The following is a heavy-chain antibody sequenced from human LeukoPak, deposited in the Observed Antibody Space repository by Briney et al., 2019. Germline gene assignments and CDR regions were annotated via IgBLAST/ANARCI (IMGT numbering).Heavy chain of an antibody. V-gene: IGHV1-2*04. CDR2: INPNSGGT. Sequence: GASVKVSCKASGYTFTGYYMHWVRQAPGQGLEWMGWINPNSGGTNYAQKFQGWVTMTRDTSISTAYMELSRLRSDDTAVYYCARGLGVAVAGRDPYFYFDYWGQGTLVTVSS. J-gene: IGHJ4*02. CDR3: ARGLGVAVAGRDPYFYFDY. D-gene: IGHD6-19*01. CDR1: GYTFTGYY.